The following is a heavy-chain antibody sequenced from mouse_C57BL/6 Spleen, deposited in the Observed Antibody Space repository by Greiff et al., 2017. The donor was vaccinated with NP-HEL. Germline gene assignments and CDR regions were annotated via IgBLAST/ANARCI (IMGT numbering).Heavy chain of an antibody. Sequence: VQLQQSGAELVRPGASVKLSCTASGFNIKDYYMHWVKQRPEQGLEWIGRIDPEDGDTEYAPKFQGKATMTADPSSNTAYLQLSSLTSEDTSVYYCTTLGAMDYWGQGTSVTVSS. CDR2: IDPEDGDT. D-gene: IGHD4-1*01. J-gene: IGHJ4*01. V-gene: IGHV14-1*01. CDR3: TTLGAMDY. CDR1: GFNIKDYY.